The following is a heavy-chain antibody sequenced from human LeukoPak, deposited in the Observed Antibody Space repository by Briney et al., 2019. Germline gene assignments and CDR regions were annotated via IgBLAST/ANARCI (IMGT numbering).Heavy chain of an antibody. J-gene: IGHJ3*02. CDR1: GYTLTELS. D-gene: IGHD3-22*01. CDR2: FDPEDGET. CDR3: ATDINRDYYDSSGYSNAFDI. V-gene: IGHV1-24*01. Sequence: ASVKVSCKVSGYTLTELSMHWVRQAPGKGLGWMGGFDPEDGETIYAQKFQGRVTMTEDTSTDTAYMELSSLRSEDTAVYYCATDINRDYYDSSGYSNAFDIWGQGTMVTVSS.